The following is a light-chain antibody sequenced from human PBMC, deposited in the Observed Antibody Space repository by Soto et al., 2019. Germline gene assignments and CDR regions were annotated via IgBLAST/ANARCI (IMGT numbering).Light chain of an antibody. CDR2: DAS. Sequence: EIVLTQSPATLSLSPGERATLSCRASQSLSSSLAWYQQKPGQAPRLLIYDASTRATGIPARFSGSGSGTDFSLTISSLEPEDFGVYYCQQRSNWPPLTFGGGTKVEIK. V-gene: IGKV3-11*01. J-gene: IGKJ4*01. CDR3: QQRSNWPPLT. CDR1: QSLSSS.